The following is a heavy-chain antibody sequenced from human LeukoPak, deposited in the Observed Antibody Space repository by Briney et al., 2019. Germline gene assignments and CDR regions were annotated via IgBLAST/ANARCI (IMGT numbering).Heavy chain of an antibody. D-gene: IGHD1-26*01. CDR2: IDRDGSGT. V-gene: IGHV3-74*03. CDR3: ARGGSYVAFDI. Sequence: GGSLRLSCAASGFTFSGYWMHWVRQVPGMGLVWVSHIDRDGSGTTYADSVKGRFTISRDNVKNTLYLQMNSLRAEDTAVYYCARGGSYVAFDIWGQGTMVTVSS. CDR1: GFTFSGYW. J-gene: IGHJ3*02.